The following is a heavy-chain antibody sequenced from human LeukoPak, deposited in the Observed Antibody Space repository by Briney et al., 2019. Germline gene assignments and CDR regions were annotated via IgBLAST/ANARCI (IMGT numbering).Heavy chain of an antibody. CDR3: AHKTDRAYYFDY. Sequence: SGPTLVNPTQTLTLTCSFSGFSLSTSGVGVGWIRQPPGKALEWLALVYWNDDKRYSPSLKSRLTITKDTSKNQVVLKMTNMDPVDTATYYRAHKTDRAYYFDYWGQGTLVTVSS. CDR2: VYWNDDK. CDR1: GFSLSTSGVG. D-gene: IGHD1-14*01. V-gene: IGHV2-5*01. J-gene: IGHJ4*02.